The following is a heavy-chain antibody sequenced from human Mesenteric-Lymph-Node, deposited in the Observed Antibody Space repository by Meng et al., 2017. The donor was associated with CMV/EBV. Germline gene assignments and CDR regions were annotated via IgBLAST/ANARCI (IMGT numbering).Heavy chain of an antibody. D-gene: IGHD4-11*01. V-gene: IGHV3-48*03. CDR2: ISSSGSTI. Sequence: LSLTCTVSGGSISSYYWSWVRQAPGKGLEWVSYISSSGSTIYYADSVKGRFTISRDNAKNSLYLQMNSLRAEDTAVYYCARELSNPGGYWGQGTLVTVSS. CDR3: ARELSNPGGY. J-gene: IGHJ4*02. CDR1: GGSISSYY.